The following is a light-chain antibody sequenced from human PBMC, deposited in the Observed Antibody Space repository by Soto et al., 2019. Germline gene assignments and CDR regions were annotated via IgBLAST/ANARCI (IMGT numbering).Light chain of an antibody. CDR3: SLYASGNTYV. CDR2: EAS. V-gene: IGLV2-18*01. CDR1: ITDFVSYNR. J-gene: IGLJ1*01. Sequence: APRLHASVGGSPGQPLTIPYSGTITDFVSYNRGSWYQQPPDTAPKLMIYEASNRPSGVPDRFSGYKYGHTATLTISGLQSAAEADYCVSLYASGNTYVSGTGTKVTV.